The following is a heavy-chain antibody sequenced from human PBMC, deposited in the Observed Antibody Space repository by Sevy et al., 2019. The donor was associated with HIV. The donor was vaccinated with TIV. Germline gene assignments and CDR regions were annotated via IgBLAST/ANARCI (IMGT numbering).Heavy chain of an antibody. D-gene: IGHD3-22*01. Sequence: GGSLRLSCAASGFTFSSYWMTWVRQAPGKGLEWVANIKQDMSEKYYADSVKGRFTISSDNARNLLYLQMESLRAEDTAVYYCARAQQVTMLVVIGGLYFDFWGQGTLVTVSS. CDR3: ARAQQVTMLVVIGGLYFDF. CDR1: GFTFSSYW. V-gene: IGHV3-7*01. J-gene: IGHJ4*02. CDR2: IKQDMSEK.